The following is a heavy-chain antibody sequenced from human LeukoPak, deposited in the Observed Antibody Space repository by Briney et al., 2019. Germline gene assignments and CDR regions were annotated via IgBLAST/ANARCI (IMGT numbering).Heavy chain of an antibody. J-gene: IGHJ6*02. D-gene: IGHD3-10*01. CDR2: IIPIFGTA. V-gene: IGHV1-69*01. Sequence: ASVTVSCKASGGTFSSYAISWVRQAPGQGLEWMGGIIPIFGTANYAQKFQGRVTITADESTSTAYMELSSLRSEDTAVYYCARAGYYYGSGSMRDYYYGMDVWGQGTTVTVSS. CDR3: ARAGYYYGSGSMRDYYYGMDV. CDR1: GGTFSSYA.